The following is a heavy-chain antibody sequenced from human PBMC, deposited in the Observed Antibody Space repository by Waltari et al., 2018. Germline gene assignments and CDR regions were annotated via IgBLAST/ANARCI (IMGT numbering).Heavy chain of an antibody. CDR3: ARVKLSAAKTLKGSGAAFDI. CDR1: GFTFSSYG. CDR2: IWVDGSKD. J-gene: IGHJ3*02. D-gene: IGHD6-25*01. Sequence: QVQLVESGGGVVQPGRSLRLSCAASGFTFSSYGMHWVRQAPGEGLGWVAVIWVDGSKDYHADTGKGRFPISKDNSKTTRYLQMNSLRAEDTAVYYCARVKLSAAKTLKGSGAAFDIWGQGTMVTVSS. V-gene: IGHV3-33*01.